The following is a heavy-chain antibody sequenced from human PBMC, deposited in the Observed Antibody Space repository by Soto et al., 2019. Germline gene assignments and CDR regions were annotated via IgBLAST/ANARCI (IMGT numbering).Heavy chain of an antibody. D-gene: IGHD2-2*01. V-gene: IGHV3-23*01. J-gene: IGHJ4*02. CDR3: AKLGSSSWSPHYYFDY. Sequence: PGRSLRLSCEASGFTFYSYPMSWVRQAPGKGLEWVSAITGSGSDTYYVDSVKGRFTISRDNSENTLYLQMNSLRAEDTAIYYCAKLGSSSWSPHYYFDYWGQGTLVTVSS. CDR2: ITGSGSDT. CDR1: GFTFYSYP.